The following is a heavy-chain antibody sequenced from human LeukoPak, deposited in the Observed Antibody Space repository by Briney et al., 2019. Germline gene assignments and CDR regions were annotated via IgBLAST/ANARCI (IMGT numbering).Heavy chain of an antibody. D-gene: IGHD3-22*01. Sequence: GGSLRLSCAASGFTFSSYGMSWVRQAPGKGLEWVSAISGSGGSTYYADSVKGRFTISRDNSKNTLYLQMNSLRAEDTAVYYCAKDERSYYDSSGRPDHAFDIWGQGTMVTVSS. CDR2: ISGSGGST. CDR3: AKDERSYYDSSGRPDHAFDI. J-gene: IGHJ3*02. CDR1: GFTFSSYG. V-gene: IGHV3-23*01.